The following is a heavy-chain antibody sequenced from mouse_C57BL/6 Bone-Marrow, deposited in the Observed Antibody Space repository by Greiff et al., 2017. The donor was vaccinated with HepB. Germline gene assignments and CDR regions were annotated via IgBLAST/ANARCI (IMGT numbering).Heavy chain of an antibody. J-gene: IGHJ3*01. V-gene: IGHV1-82*01. CDR3: ARSTWLLFAY. Sequence: VQLKESGPELVKPGASVKISCKASGYAFSSSWMNWVKQRPGKGLEWIGRIYPGDGDTNYNGKFKGKATLTADKSSSTAYMQLSSLTSEDSAVYFCARSTWLLFAYWGQGTLVTVSA. CDR1: GYAFSSSW. CDR2: IYPGDGDT. D-gene: IGHD2-3*01.